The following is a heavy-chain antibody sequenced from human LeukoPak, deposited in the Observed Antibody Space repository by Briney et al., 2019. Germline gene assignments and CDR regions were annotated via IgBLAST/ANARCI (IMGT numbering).Heavy chain of an antibody. J-gene: IGHJ5*02. D-gene: IGHD6-13*01. V-gene: IGHV1-69*05. CDR1: GGTFSSYA. Sequence: SVKVSCKASGGTFSSYAISWVRQAPGQGLEWMGGIIPIFGTANYAQKFQGRVTITTDESTSTAYMELSSLRSEDTAVYYCARSPPSSSWYGAWLDPWGQGTLVTVSS. CDR3: ARSPPSSSWYGAWLDP. CDR2: IIPIFGTA.